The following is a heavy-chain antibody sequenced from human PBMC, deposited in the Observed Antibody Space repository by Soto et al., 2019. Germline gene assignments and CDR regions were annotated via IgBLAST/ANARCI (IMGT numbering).Heavy chain of an antibody. D-gene: IGHD2-2*01. CDR3: ARVGARDLLIDIVLVPAARTYYYYGMDV. CDR1: GGTFSSYA. CDR2: IIPIFGTA. V-gene: IGHV1-69*13. Sequence: GASVKVSCKASGGTFSSYAISWVRQAPGQGLEWMGGIIPIFGTANYAQKFQGRVTITADESTSTAYMELSSLRSEDTAVYYCARVGARDLLIDIVLVPAARTYYYYGMDVWGQGTTVTVSS. J-gene: IGHJ6*02.